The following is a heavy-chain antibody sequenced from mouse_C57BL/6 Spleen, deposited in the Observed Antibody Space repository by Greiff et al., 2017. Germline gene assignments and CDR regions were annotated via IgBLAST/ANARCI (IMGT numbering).Heavy chain of an antibody. V-gene: IGHV6-3*01. D-gene: IGHD1-1*01. Sequence: DVKLVESGGGLVQPGGSMKLSCVASGFTFSNYWMNWVRQSPEKGLEWVAQIRLKSDNYATHYAESVKGRFTISRDDSKSSVYLQMNNLRAEDTGIYYCTADPPYYYGSTWFAYWGQGTLVTVSA. CDR3: TADPPYYYGSTWFAY. J-gene: IGHJ3*01. CDR2: IRLKSDNYAT. CDR1: GFTFSNYW.